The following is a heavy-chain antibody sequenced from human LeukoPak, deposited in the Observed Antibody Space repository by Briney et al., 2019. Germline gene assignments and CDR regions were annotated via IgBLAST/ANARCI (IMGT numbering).Heavy chain of an antibody. CDR1: GYTFTGYY. V-gene: IGHV1-2*02. Sequence: ASVKVSCKASGYTFTGYYMHWVRQAPGQGLEWMGWINPNSGGTNYAQKFQGRVTMTRDTSISTAYMELSRLRSDDTAVYYCARVDVSSKEDSSGYYYSAPGCYWGQGTLVTVSS. CDR3: ARVDVSSKEDSSGYYYSAPGCY. J-gene: IGHJ4*02. CDR2: INPNSGGT. D-gene: IGHD3-22*01.